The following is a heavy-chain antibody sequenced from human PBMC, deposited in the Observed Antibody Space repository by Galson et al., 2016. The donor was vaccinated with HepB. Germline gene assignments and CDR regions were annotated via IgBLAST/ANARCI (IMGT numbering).Heavy chain of an antibody. Sequence: SVKVSCKASGYTFTSYAIHWLRQAPGQSLEWMGWINTGNGNAKYSQRFQGRVSITRDRAASTAYMELNSLTSEDTAVFYCARKEVATMNYYYGMDVWGQGTTVIVSS. CDR2: INTGNGNA. V-gene: IGHV1-3*04. J-gene: IGHJ6*02. CDR3: ARKEVATMNYYYGMDV. D-gene: IGHD5-24*01. CDR1: GYTFTSYA.